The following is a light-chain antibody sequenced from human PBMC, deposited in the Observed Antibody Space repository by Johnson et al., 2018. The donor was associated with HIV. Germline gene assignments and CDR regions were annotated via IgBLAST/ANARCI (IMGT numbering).Light chain of an antibody. V-gene: IGLV1-51*01. J-gene: IGLJ1*01. CDR1: SSNIGNNY. CDR3: GTWDSNLSAGGV. Sequence: QSVLTQPPSVSAAPGQKVTISCSGSSSNIGNNYVSWYQQLPGTAPKLLIYDNNKRPSGIPDRFSGSKSGTSATLAITRLQTGDEADYYCGTWDSNLSAGGVFETGTKVTVL. CDR2: DNN.